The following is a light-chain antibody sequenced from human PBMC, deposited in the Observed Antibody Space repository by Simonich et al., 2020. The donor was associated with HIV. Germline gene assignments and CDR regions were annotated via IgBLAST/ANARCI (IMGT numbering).Light chain of an antibody. J-gene: IGLJ3*02. V-gene: IGLV2-14*03. Sequence: QSALTQPASVSGSPGQSITISCTGTSSDVGGYNYVSWYQHHPGKAPKRMIYDVSKRPSGVSNRFSGSKSGNTASLTISGLQAEDEADYYCSSYTSSSTRVFGGGTKLTVL. CDR1: SSDVGGYNY. CDR2: DVS. CDR3: SSYTSSSTRV.